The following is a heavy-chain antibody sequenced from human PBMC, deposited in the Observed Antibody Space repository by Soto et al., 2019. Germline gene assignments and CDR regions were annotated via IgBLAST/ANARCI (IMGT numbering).Heavy chain of an antibody. CDR2: ISSSSSYT. V-gene: IGHV3-11*03. CDR1: GFTFSDYY. CDR3: TRLGAADVGYYYYGMDV. Sequence: GGSLRLSCAASGFTFSDYYMSWIRQAPWKGLEWVSYISSSSSYTNYADSVKGRFTISRDNAKNSLYLQMNSLRAEDTAVYYCTRLGAADVGYYYYGMDVWGQGTTVTVSS. D-gene: IGHD6-13*01. J-gene: IGHJ6*02.